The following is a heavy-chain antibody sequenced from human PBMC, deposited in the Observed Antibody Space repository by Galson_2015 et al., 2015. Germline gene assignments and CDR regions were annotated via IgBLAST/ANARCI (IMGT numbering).Heavy chain of an antibody. J-gene: IGHJ6*02. Sequence: SLRLSCAASGFTFRDYSMNWVRQAPGKGLEWISYISNGGSTIYYADSVKGRFTISRDNSKNTLYLQMNSLRADDTAVYYCAKDRDSGSYYYYYGMDVWGQGTTVTVSS. CDR3: AKDRDSGSYYYYYGMDV. CDR1: GFTFRDYS. V-gene: IGHV3-48*04. D-gene: IGHD1-26*01. CDR2: ISNGGSTI.